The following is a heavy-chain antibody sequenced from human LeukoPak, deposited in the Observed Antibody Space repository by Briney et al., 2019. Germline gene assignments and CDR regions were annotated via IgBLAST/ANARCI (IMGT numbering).Heavy chain of an antibody. CDR3: TRPESSSSLACDH. J-gene: IGHJ4*02. Sequence: GGSLRLSCAASGFTFSSSWMHWVRHAPGKGLVWVSRINSDGSTTNYADSVKGRFIISRDNAKNTLYLQMNSLRAEDTAVYYCTRPESSSSLACDHWGQGTLVTVSS. CDR1: GFTFSSSW. V-gene: IGHV3-74*01. D-gene: IGHD2-2*01. CDR2: INSDGSTT.